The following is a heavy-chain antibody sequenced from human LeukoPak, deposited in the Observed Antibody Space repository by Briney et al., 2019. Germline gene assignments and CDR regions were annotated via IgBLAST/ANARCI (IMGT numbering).Heavy chain of an antibody. CDR1: GFTFSSYS. CDR3: ARDRWFGELLSYYFDY. CDR2: ISSSSYI. D-gene: IGHD3-10*01. V-gene: IGHV3-21*01. Sequence: KPGGSLRLSCAASGFTFSSYSMNWVRQAPGKGLEWVSSISSSSYISYADSVKGRFTISRDNAKNSLYLQMNSLRAEDTAVYYCARDRWFGELLSYYFDYWGQGTLVTVSS. J-gene: IGHJ4*02.